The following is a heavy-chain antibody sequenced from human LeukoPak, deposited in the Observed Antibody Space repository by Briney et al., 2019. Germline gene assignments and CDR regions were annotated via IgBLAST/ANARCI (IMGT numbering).Heavy chain of an antibody. J-gene: IGHJ5*02. CDR1: GYTFTGYY. D-gene: IGHD3-9*01. Sequence: ASVKVSCEASGYTFTGYYMHWVRQAPGQGLEWMGWINPNSGGTNYAQKFQGRVTMTTDTSTSTAYMELRSLRSDDTAVYYCARSPAWLSINYNWFDPWGQGTLVTVSS. CDR3: ARSPAWLSINYNWFDP. CDR2: INPNSGGT. V-gene: IGHV1-2*02.